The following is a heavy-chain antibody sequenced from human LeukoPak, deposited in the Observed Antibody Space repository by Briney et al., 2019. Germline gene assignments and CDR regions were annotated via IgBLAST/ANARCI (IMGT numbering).Heavy chain of an antibody. D-gene: IGHD3-16*02. CDR2: ISGSGGST. V-gene: IGHV3-23*01. CDR3: AKALFGGVIAPPYNWLDP. Sequence: PGGTLRLSCAASGFTFSSYGMSWVRQAPGKGLEWVSAISGSGGSTYYADSVKGRFTISRDNSKNTLYLQMNSLRAEDTAVYYCAKALFGGVIAPPYNWLDPWGQGTLVTVSS. CDR1: GFTFSSYG. J-gene: IGHJ5*02.